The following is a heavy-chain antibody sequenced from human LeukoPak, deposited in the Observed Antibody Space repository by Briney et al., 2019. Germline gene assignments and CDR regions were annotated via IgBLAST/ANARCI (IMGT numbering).Heavy chain of an antibody. J-gene: IGHJ4*02. CDR1: GFTFSSYA. Sequence: TGGSLRLSCAASGFTFSSYAMSWVRQAPGKGLEWVSAISGSGGSTYYADSVKGRFTISRDNSKNTLYLQMNSLRAEDTAVYYCAKSPHHSGRNHYFDYWGQGTLVTVS. CDR3: AKSPHHSGRNHYFDY. CDR2: ISGSGGST. D-gene: IGHD1-26*01. V-gene: IGHV3-23*01.